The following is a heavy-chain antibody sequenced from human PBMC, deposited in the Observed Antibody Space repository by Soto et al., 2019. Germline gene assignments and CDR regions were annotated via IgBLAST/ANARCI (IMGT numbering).Heavy chain of an antibody. CDR1: GYTFTSYG. V-gene: IGHV1-18*01. CDR2: IIAYNGNR. D-gene: IGHD1-26*01. J-gene: IGHJ4*02. CDR3: ARALGEPFDY. Sequence: ASVKASCKASGYTFTSYGISWVRQAPGQVLEGMGWIIAYNGNRNYAQKLQGRVTMTTDTSTSTAYMELSSLRSDDTAVYYCARALGEPFDYWGQGTMVTVSS.